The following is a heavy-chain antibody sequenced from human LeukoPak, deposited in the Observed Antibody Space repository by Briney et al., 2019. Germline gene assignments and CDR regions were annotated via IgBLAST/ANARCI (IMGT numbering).Heavy chain of an antibody. Sequence: PGGSLRLSCAVSGFDFSTYWMNWVRQAPGKGLVWVSRINSDGTITSYADSVQGRFTISRDNTKNTLYLQMNSLKAEDTAVCFCVQISIGWGQGTLVTVSS. J-gene: IGHJ4*02. CDR1: GFDFSTYW. CDR2: INSDGTIT. CDR3: VQISIG. V-gene: IGHV3-74*01. D-gene: IGHD2-15*01.